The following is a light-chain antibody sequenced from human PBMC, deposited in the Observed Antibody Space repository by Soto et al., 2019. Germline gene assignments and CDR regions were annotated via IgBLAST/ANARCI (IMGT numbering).Light chain of an antibody. CDR3: QQYGSSRWT. CDR1: QSVSSNY. CDR2: GAS. V-gene: IGKV3-20*01. J-gene: IGKJ1*01. Sequence: EIVLTQSPGTLSLSPGERATLSCRASQSVSSNYLAWYQQKPGQAPRPLIYGASSRATGIPDRFSGSGAGTDFTLTISRLEPEDFAVYYCQQYGSSRWTFGQGTKVEIK.